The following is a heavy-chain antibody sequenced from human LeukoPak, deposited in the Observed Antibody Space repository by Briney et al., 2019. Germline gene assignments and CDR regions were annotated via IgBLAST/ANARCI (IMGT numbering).Heavy chain of an antibody. D-gene: IGHD3-3*01. CDR3: ARGRVINDFWSGYYSDY. J-gene: IGHJ4*02. CDR2: INPNSGGT. V-gene: IGHV1-2*02. CDR1: VYTFTIYY. Sequence: GASVTVSFTSSVYTFTIYYMHWVRQAPGQGLEWRGWINPNSGGTNYAQKFQGRVTITRDTSISTAYMELSRLRSDDTAVYYCARGRVINDFWSGYYSDYWGQGTLVTVSS.